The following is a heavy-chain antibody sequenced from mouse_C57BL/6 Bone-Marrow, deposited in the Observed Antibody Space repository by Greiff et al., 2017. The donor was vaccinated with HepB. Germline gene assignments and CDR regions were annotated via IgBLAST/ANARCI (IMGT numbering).Heavy chain of an antibody. CDR3: TREIYDGYLYYFDY. D-gene: IGHD2-3*01. V-gene: IGHV5-9-1*02. CDR2: ISSGGDYI. Sequence: EVKLVESGEGLVKPGGSLKLSCAASGFTFSSYAMSWVRQTPEKRLEWVAYISSGGDYIYYADTVKGRFTISRDNARNTLYLQMSSLKSEDTAMYYCTREIYDGYLYYFDYWGQGTTLTVSS. J-gene: IGHJ2*01. CDR1: GFTFSSYA.